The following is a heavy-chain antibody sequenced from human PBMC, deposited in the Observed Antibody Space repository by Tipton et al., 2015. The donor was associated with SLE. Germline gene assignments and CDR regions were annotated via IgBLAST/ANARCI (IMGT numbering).Heavy chain of an antibody. CDR2: IYTSGST. V-gene: IGHV4-61*02. Sequence: GLVKPSGTLSLTCTVSGGSISSGSYYWTWIRQPAGKGLEWIGRIYTSGSTHYNPSLKSRVTISAVTSKNQFSLRVSSVTAADTAVYYCARAGTGTAWGTFDIWGPGTMVTVSS. CDR3: ARAGTGTAWGTFDI. D-gene: IGHD1-14*01. CDR1: GGSISSGSYY. J-gene: IGHJ3*02.